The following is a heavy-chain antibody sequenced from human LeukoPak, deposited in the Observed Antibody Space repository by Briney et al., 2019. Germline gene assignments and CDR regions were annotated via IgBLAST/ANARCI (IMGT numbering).Heavy chain of an antibody. CDR2: INHSGST. V-gene: IGHV4-34*01. J-gene: IGHJ1*01. CDR1: GGSFIGYY. Sequence: PSETLSLTCAVYGGSFIGYYWSWIRQPPGKGLEWIGEINHSGSTNYNPSLKSRVTISVDTSKNQFSLKLSSVTAADTAVYYCARGPARRWFQHWGQGTLVTVSS. CDR3: ARGPARRWFQH.